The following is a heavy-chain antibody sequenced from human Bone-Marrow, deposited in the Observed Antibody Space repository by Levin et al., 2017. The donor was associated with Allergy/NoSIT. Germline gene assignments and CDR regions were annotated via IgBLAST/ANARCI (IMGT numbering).Heavy chain of an antibody. D-gene: IGHD2-15*01. V-gene: IGHV1-2*02. Sequence: ASVKVSCKASGDSFTDYYMHWLRQAPGQGLEWMGWISANTGGTYYAQKFQGRVTMTRDTAINTAYMELSDLRSDDTAVFYCARDSFYCAGATCYPDWGQGTLVTVSS. CDR3: ARDSFYCAGATCYPD. CDR2: ISANTGGT. J-gene: IGHJ4*02. CDR1: GDSFTDYY.